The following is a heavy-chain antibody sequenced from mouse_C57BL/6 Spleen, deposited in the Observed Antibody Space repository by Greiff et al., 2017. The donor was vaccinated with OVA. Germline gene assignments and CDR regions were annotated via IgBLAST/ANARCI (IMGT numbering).Heavy chain of an antibody. J-gene: IGHJ1*03. CDR2: ISSGGSYT. Sequence: EVQRVESGGDLVKPGGSLKLSCAASGFTFSSYGMSWVRQTPDKRLEWVATISSGGSYTYYPDSVKGRFTISRDNAKNTLYLQMSSLKSEDTAMYYCARHRDSNGYFDVWGTGTTVTVSS. CDR1: GFTFSSYG. D-gene: IGHD2-5*01. CDR3: ARHRDSNGYFDV. V-gene: IGHV5-6*01.